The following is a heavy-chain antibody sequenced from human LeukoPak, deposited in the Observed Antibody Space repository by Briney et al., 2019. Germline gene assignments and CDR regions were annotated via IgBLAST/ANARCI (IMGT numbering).Heavy chain of an antibody. Sequence: PSETLSLTCAVYGGSFSGYYWSWIRPPPGKGLEWIGEINHSGSTNYNPSLKRRVTISVGTSKNQFSLKLSSVTAADTAVYYCAREIGYCSSTSCFNWFDPWGQGTLVTVSS. D-gene: IGHD2-2*01. CDR3: AREIGYCSSTSCFNWFDP. CDR1: GGSFSGYY. CDR2: INHSGST. V-gene: IGHV4-34*01. J-gene: IGHJ5*02.